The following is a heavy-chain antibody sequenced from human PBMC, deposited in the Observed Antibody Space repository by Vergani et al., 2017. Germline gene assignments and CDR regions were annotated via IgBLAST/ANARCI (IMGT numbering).Heavy chain of an antibody. CDR2: IGTAGDT. J-gene: IGHJ6*03. Sequence: EVQLVESGGGLVQPGGSLRLSCAASGFTFSSYDMHWVRQATGKGLEWVSAIGTAGDTYYPGSVKGRFTISRENAKKSLYLQMNSLRAGDTAGYYCARGGYCSSTSCYRHYYYYMDVWGKGTTVTVSS. CDR1: GFTFSSYD. D-gene: IGHD2-2*02. V-gene: IGHV3-13*01. CDR3: ARGGYCSSTSCYRHYYYYMDV.